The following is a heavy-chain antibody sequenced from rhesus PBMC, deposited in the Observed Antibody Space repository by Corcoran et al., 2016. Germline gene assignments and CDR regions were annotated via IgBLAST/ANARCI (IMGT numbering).Heavy chain of an antibody. J-gene: IGHJ4*01. CDR2: INGNSGST. CDR3: ASGRSRWYFDY. CDR1: GASISSYC. Sequence: QVQLQESGPGLVKPSETLSLTCAVSGASISSYCWNWIRQPPGKGLEWIGEINGNSGSTNYNPSLKSRVTISKDASKNQFSLKLSSVTAADTAVYYCASGRSRWYFDYWGQGVLVTVSS. V-gene: IGHV4-80*01.